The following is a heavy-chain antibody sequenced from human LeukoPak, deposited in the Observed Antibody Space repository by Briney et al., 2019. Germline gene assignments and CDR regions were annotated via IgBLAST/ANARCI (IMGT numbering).Heavy chain of an antibody. V-gene: IGHV4-39*01. Sequence: SETLSLTCTVSGGSISSGGYYWSWIRQPPGKGLEWIGSIYYSGSTYYNPSLKSRVTISVDTSKNQFSLKLSSVTAADTAVYYCARHKTHSSGWYRDAFDIWGQGTMVTVSS. CDR2: IYYSGST. CDR3: ARHKTHSSGWYRDAFDI. D-gene: IGHD6-19*01. CDR1: GGSISSGGYY. J-gene: IGHJ3*02.